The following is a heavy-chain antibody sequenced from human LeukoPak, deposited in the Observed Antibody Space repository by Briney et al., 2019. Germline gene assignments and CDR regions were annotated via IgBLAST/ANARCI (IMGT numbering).Heavy chain of an antibody. Sequence: SSETLSLTCTVSGDSISNSNSYWVWIRQPPGKGLEWIGSIYYSGSTYYNPSLKSRVTISVDTSKNQFSLKLSSVTAADTAVYYCATVVTAGYYYYMDVWGKGTTVTVSS. CDR1: GDSISNSNSY. V-gene: IGHV4-39*07. D-gene: IGHD4-23*01. CDR3: ATVVTAGYYYYMDV. J-gene: IGHJ6*03. CDR2: IYYSGST.